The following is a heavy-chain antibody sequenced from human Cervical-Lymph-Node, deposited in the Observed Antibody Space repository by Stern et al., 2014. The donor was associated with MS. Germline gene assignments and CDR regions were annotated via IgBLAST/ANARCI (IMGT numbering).Heavy chain of an antibody. V-gene: IGHV1-46*01. J-gene: IGHJ6*02. CDR1: GYTFTSYL. D-gene: IGHD6-13*01. CDR3: ARALAAALYAMDV. CDR2: INPTGCST. Sequence: VQLVESVAEVKKPGASVKVSCKASGYTFTSYLMHWVRQAPGQGIEWMGIINPTGCSTSSAQKFQGRVTMTRDTSTRTVYMELSSLRSEDTAVYYCARALAAALYAMDVWGQGTTVTVSS.